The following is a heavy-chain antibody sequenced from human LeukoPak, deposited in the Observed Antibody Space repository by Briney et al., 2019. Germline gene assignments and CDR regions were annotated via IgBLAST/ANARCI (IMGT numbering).Heavy chain of an antibody. J-gene: IGHJ6*02. Sequence: GGSLRLSRAASGFTFSGSAMHWVRQASGKGLEWVGRIRSKANSYATAYAASVKGRFTISRDDSKNTAYLQMNSLKTEDTAVYYCTRGQQLRGYYGMDVWGQGTTVTVSS. CDR2: IRSKANSYAT. V-gene: IGHV3-73*01. D-gene: IGHD6-13*01. CDR3: TRGQQLRGYYGMDV. CDR1: GFTFSGSA.